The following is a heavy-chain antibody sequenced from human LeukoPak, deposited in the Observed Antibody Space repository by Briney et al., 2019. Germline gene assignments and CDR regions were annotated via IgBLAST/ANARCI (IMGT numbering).Heavy chain of an antibody. CDR1: GFTFNDYW. CDR2: ITGGGDTT. J-gene: IGHJ4*02. V-gene: IGHV3-23*01. Sequence: GSLRLSCVGSGFTFNDYWIHWVRQAPGKGLEWVSAITGGGDTTYYADSVKGRFTISRDNSKNTLYLQMNNLRAEDTAIYYCAKAANYDILTGYYLDYWGQGTLVTVSS. D-gene: IGHD3-9*01. CDR3: AKAANYDILTGYYLDY.